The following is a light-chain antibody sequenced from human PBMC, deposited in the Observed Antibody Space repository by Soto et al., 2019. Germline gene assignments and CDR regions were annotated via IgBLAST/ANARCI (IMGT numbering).Light chain of an antibody. Sequence: QPVLTQSPSASASLGASVKLTCTLSSGHSSYAIAWHQQEPEKGPRYLMKLNSDGSHNKGDGIPDRVSGSSSGTERYLTISSLQSEDEADYYCQTWDTGIVVFGGGTKVTVL. CDR2: LNSDGSH. J-gene: IGLJ2*01. CDR1: SGHSSYA. V-gene: IGLV4-69*01. CDR3: QTWDTGIVV.